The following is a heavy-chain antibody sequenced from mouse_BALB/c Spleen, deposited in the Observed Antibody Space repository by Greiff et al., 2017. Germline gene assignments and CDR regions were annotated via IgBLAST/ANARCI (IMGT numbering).Heavy chain of an antibody. Sequence: VQLQQSGAELVRSGASVKLSCTASGFNIKDYYMHWVKQRPEQGLEWIGWIDPENGDTEYAPKFQGKATMTADTSSNTAYLQLSSLTSEDTAVYYCSPYDNFAYWGQGTLVTVSA. V-gene: IGHV14-4*02. CDR3: SPYDNFAY. D-gene: IGHD2-3*01. CDR1: GFNIKDYY. CDR2: IDPENGDT. J-gene: IGHJ3*01.